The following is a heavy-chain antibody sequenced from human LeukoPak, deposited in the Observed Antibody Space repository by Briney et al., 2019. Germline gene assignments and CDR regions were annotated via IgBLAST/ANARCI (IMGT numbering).Heavy chain of an antibody. D-gene: IGHD6-19*01. Sequence: GESLKISCKGSGYSFTSYWIGWVRQMPGKGLEWMGIIYPGDCDTRYSPSFQGQVTISADKSISTAYLQWSSLKASDTAMYYCARHGRIAVAVDAFDIWGQGTMVTVSS. J-gene: IGHJ3*02. CDR3: ARHGRIAVAVDAFDI. V-gene: IGHV5-51*01. CDR1: GYSFTSYW. CDR2: IYPGDCDT.